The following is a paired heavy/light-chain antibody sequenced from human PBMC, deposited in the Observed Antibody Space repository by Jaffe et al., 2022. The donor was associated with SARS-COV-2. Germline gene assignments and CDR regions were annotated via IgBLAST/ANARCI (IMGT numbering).Light chain of an antibody. Sequence: QSALTQPRSVSGSPGQSVTISCTGTSSDVGNYDFVSWYQQHPGKVPKLMIYAVRNRPSGVPDRFSGSKSGNTASLTISGLQAEDEADYYCSSHVGTYTLVFGGGTKLTVL. CDR3: SSHVGTYTLV. CDR2: AVR. CDR1: SSDVGNYDF. V-gene: IGLV2-11*01. J-gene: IGLJ3*02.
Heavy chain of an antibody. CDR3: AKRGSYYDLTN. D-gene: IGHD1-26*01. CDR2: ISWNSATI. CDR1: GFTLDDYS. J-gene: IGHJ4*02. V-gene: IGHV3-9*01. Sequence: EVQLVESGGGFVQPGRSLRLSCAASGFTLDDYSMHWVRQAPGKGLEWVSGISWNSATIGYADSVKGRFTISRDNARNSLYLQMNSLRGEDTALYFCAKRGSYYDLTNWGQGTLVTVSS.